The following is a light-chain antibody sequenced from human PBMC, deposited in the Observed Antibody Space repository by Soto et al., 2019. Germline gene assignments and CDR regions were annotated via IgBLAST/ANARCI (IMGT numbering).Light chain of an antibody. Sequence: QSALTQPASVSGSPGQSITISCTGTSSDVGGYNYVSWYQQHPGKAPKLMIYDVSNRPSGVSNRFSGSKSGNTASLTISGRQAEDEADYYCSSYTSSSHYVFGSGTKLIVL. CDR3: SSYTSSSHYV. J-gene: IGLJ1*01. CDR1: SSDVGGYNY. V-gene: IGLV2-14*01. CDR2: DVS.